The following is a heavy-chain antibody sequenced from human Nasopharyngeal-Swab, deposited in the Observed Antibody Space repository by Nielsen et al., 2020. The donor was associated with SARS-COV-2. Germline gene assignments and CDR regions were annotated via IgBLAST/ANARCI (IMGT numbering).Heavy chain of an antibody. CDR3: ARHVVRGYDPNYYYYYMDV. CDR2: IYPGYSDT. CDR1: GYSFPSYW. V-gene: IGHV5-51*01. Sequence: GESLKISCKGSGYSFPSYWIGWVLQMPGKGLEWMGIIYPGYSDTRYSPSFQGQVTISADKSISTAYLHWSSLKASDTAMYYCARHVVRGYDPNYYYYYMDVWGKGTTVTVSS. J-gene: IGHJ6*03. D-gene: IGHD5-12*01.